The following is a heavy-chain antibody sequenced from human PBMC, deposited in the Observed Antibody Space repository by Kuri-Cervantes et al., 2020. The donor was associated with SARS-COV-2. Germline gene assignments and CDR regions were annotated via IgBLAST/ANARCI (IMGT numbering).Heavy chain of an antibody. CDR2: ISWDGGST. V-gene: IGHV3-43D*03. Sequence: ETLSLTCAASGFTFDDYAMHWVRQAPGKGLEWVSLISWDGGSTYYADSVEGRFTISRDNSKNSLYLQMNSLRAEDTALYYCAKDIGLGMGIDYWGQGTLVTVSS. CDR3: AKDIGLGMGIDY. D-gene: IGHD7-27*01. J-gene: IGHJ4*02. CDR1: GFTFDDYA.